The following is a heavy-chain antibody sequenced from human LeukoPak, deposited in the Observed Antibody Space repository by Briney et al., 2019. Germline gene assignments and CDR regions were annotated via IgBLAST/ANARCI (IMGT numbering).Heavy chain of an antibody. CDR2: ISAYNGNT. J-gene: IGHJ4*02. Sequence: ASVTVSCTASGYTFTSYGISWVRQAPGQGLEWMGWISAYNGNTNYAQKLQGRVTMTTDTSTSTAYMELRSLRSDDKAVYYCARGDNYDYVWGSYRLPFDYWGQGTPVTVSS. D-gene: IGHD3-16*02. CDR3: ARGDNYDYVWGSYRLPFDY. V-gene: IGHV1-18*01. CDR1: GYTFTSYG.